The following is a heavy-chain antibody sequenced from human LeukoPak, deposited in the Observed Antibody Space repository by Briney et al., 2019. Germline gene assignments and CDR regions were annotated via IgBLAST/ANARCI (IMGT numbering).Heavy chain of an antibody. CDR3: ARSYYDFWSGYYSYYFDY. D-gene: IGHD3-3*01. CDR2: IYYSGST. V-gene: IGHV4-34*09. Sequence: SETLSLTCAVYGGSFSGYYWSWIRQPPGKGLEWIGYIYYSGSTYYHPSLKSRVTISVDTSKNQFSLKLSSVTAADTAVYYCARSYYDFWSGYYSYYFDYWGQGTLVTVSS. J-gene: IGHJ4*02. CDR1: GGSFSGYY.